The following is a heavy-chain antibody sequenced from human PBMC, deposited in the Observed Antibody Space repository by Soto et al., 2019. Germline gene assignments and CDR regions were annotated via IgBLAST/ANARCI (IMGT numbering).Heavy chain of an antibody. J-gene: IGHJ4*02. CDR1: GFTFSSYA. D-gene: IGHD3-22*01. V-gene: IGHV3-23*01. Sequence: PGGSLRLSCAASGFTFSSYAMSWVRQAPGKGLEWVSAISGSGGSTYYADSVKGRFTISRDNSKNTLYLQMNSLRAEDTAVYYWEKKEVYNSSCSFDYWGQGTLVTVSS. CDR3: EKKEVYNSSCSFDY. CDR2: ISGSGGST.